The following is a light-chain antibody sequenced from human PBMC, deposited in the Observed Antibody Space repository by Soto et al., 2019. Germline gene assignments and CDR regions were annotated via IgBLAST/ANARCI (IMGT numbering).Light chain of an antibody. CDR2: KAS. CDR3: HQYNSYSLT. V-gene: IGKV1-5*03. Sequence: DIQMTQSPSTLSASVGDRVTITCRASQSISSWLAWYQQKPGKGPKLLIYKASILETGVPSRFSGSGSGTDFTLTISSLQPDDFATYYCHQYNSYSLTFGGGTKVEIK. J-gene: IGKJ4*01. CDR1: QSISSW.